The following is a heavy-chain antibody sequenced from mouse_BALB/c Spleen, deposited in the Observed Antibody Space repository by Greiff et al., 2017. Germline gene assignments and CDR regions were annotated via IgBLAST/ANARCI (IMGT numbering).Heavy chain of an antibody. D-gene: IGHD1-1*01. J-gene: IGHJ4*01. CDR1: GFTFSDFY. Sequence: EVNVVESGGGLVQPGGSLRLSCATSGFTFSDFYMEWVRQPPGKRLEWIAASRNKANDYTTEYSASVKGRFIVSRDTSQSILYLQMNALRAEDTAIYYCARAPMYYYGSSPYYYAMDYWGQGTSVTVSS. V-gene: IGHV7-1*02. CDR3: ARAPMYYYGSSPYYYAMDY. CDR2: SRNKANDYTT.